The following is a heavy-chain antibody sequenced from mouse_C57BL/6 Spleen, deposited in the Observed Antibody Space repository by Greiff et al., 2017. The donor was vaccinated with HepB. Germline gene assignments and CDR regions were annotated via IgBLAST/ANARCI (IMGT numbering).Heavy chain of an antibody. V-gene: IGHV1-82*01. CDR2: IYPGDGDT. Sequence: VQLQQSGPELVKPGASVKISCKASGYAFSSSWMNWVKQRPGKGLEWIGRIYPGDGDTNYNGKFKGKATLTADKSSSTAYMQLSSLTYDDSAVYFCGGGNYDYYAMDYWGQGTSVTVSS. CDR1: GYAFSSSW. CDR3: GGGNYDYYAMDY. D-gene: IGHD2-1*01. J-gene: IGHJ4*01.